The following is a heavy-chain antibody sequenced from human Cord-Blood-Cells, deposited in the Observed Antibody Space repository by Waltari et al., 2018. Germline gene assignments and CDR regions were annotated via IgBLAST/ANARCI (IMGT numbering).Heavy chain of an antibody. CDR2: IYYRGST. Sequence: QVQLQESGPGLVKPSQTLSLTCTVSGGSISSGGYYWSWIRQHPGKGLEWIGYIYYRGSTYYNPALKSRVTISVDTSKNQFSLKLSSVTAADTAVYYWARGGHGTLIVDIAAAGTRWFDPWGQGTLVTVSS. CDR3: ARGGHGTLIVDIAAAGTRWFDP. J-gene: IGHJ5*02. CDR1: GGSISSGGYY. D-gene: IGHD6-13*01. V-gene: IGHV4-31*03.